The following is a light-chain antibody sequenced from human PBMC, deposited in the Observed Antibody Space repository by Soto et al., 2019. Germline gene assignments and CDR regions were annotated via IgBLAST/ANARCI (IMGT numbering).Light chain of an antibody. Sequence: QSALTQPASVSGSPGQSITISCTGTSSDIGGYDYVPWYQQRLGKAPKLMIYEVRYRPSGVSNRFSGSKSGNTASLTISGLQAEDEAVYYCCSYTRTSNHYFFGSGTKVTVL. CDR3: CSYTRTSNHYF. CDR2: EVR. V-gene: IGLV2-14*01. CDR1: SSDIGGYDY. J-gene: IGLJ1*01.